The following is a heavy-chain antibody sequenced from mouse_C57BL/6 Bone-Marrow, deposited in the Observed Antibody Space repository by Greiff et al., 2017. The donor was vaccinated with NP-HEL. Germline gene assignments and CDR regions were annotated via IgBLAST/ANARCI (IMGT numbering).Heavy chain of an antibody. CDR3: ARGPRLGHYAMDY. V-gene: IGHV5-17*01. Sequence: EVKLVESGGGLVKPGGSLKLSCAASGFTFSDYGMHWVRQAPEKGLEWVAYISSGSSTIYYADTVKGRFTISRDNAKNTLFLQMTSLRSEDTAMYYCARGPRLGHYAMDYWGQGTSVTVSS. CDR2: ISSGSSTI. D-gene: IGHD4-1*01. J-gene: IGHJ4*01. CDR1: GFTFSDYG.